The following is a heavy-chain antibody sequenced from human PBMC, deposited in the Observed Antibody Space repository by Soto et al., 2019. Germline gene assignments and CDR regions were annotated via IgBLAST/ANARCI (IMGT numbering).Heavy chain of an antibody. V-gene: IGHV3-30*18. CDR1: GFTFSSDG. D-gene: IGHD6-13*01. CDR3: AKEKLGRWGEVSWYARDARWFDP. Sequence: QVQLVESGGGVVQPGRSLRLSCAASGFTFSSDGMHWVRQAPGKGLEWVAVISYDGSNKYYADSVKGRFTISRDNSKNTLYLQMNILRAEDTAVYYGAKEKLGRWGEVSWYARDARWFDPWGQGTLVTVSS. J-gene: IGHJ5*02. CDR2: ISYDGSNK.